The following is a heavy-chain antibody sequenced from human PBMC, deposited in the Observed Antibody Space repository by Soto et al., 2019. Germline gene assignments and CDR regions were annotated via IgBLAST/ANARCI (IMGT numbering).Heavy chain of an antibody. V-gene: IGHV1-18*01. J-gene: IGHJ3*02. CDR3: ARDQELLWFGERNGAFDI. Sequence: ASVKVSCKASGYTFTSYGISWVRQAPGQGLEWMGWISAYNGNTNYAQKIQGRDTMTTDTSTSTAYMELRSLSSDDTALYYCARDQELLWFGERNGAFDIWGQGTMVTVSS. D-gene: IGHD3-10*01. CDR1: GYTFTSYG. CDR2: ISAYNGNT.